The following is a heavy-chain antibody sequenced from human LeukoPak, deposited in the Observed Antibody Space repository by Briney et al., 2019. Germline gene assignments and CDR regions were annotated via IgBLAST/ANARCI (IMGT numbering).Heavy chain of an antibody. CDR3: AKDGGGAGSYFSASPHFDF. D-gene: IGHD3-10*01. CDR1: GFTFTSYA. V-gene: IGHV3-23*01. CDR2: ISGSVGGT. J-gene: IGHJ4*02. Sequence: AGSLRLSCAASGFTFTSYAMSWVRQAPGKGLEWVSAISGSVGGTFYADSVKGRFTISRDNAENTLYLQMNSLRAEDTAIYYCAKDGGGAGSYFSASPHFDFWGQGTLGTVSS.